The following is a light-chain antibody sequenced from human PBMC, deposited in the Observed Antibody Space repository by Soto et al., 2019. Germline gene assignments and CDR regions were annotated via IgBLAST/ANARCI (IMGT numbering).Light chain of an antibody. Sequence: EVVLTQSPVTLSLSPGERATLSCRASQSFRGLLAWYQQKPGQAPRLLIYDASRRATGIPDRFSGSGSGTDFTLTISRLEPEDFAVYYCQQYGSSHYTFGQGTKLEIK. CDR3: QQYGSSHYT. CDR1: QSFRGL. CDR2: DAS. J-gene: IGKJ2*01. V-gene: IGKV3-20*01.